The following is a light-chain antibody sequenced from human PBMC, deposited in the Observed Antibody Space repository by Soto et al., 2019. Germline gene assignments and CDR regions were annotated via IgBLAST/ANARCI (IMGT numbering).Light chain of an antibody. CDR1: QDVSSSY. CDR2: GTS. Sequence: EIVLTQSRGTLSLSPGEKATLSFRASQDVSSSYLAWYQQKLGQAPRLLMYGTSNRATGIPDRFSGSGSGTDFTLTISRLEAEDFAVYYCQQYDTSPRTFGQGTKV. J-gene: IGKJ2*01. CDR3: QQYDTSPRT. V-gene: IGKV3-20*01.